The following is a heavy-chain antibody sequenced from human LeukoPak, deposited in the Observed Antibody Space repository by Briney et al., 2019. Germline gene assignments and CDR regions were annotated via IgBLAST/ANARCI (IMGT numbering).Heavy chain of an antibody. CDR3: AKDRVGSGNYFEAFDI. Sequence: GGSLRLSCAASGFTFSSYAMNWVRRAPGKGLEWVSSISGGGVRTYYADSVKGRFTISRDSSKNTLYLQLNSLRGEDTAVYYCAKDRVGSGNYFEAFDIWGQGTMVSVSS. V-gene: IGHV3-23*01. J-gene: IGHJ3*02. CDR1: GFTFSSYA. CDR2: ISGGGVRT. D-gene: IGHD3-22*01.